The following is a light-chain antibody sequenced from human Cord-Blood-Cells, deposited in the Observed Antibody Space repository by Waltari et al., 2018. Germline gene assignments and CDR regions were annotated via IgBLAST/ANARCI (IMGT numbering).Light chain of an antibody. Sequence: DIQMTQSPYSLSASVGDRVTITWQASQDISNYLNWYQQKPGKAPKLLIYDASNLETGVPSRFSGSGSGTDFTFTISSLQPEDIATYYCQQYDNLPFTFGPGTKVDIK. CDR3: QQYDNLPFT. CDR1: QDISNY. J-gene: IGKJ3*01. CDR2: DAS. V-gene: IGKV1-33*01.